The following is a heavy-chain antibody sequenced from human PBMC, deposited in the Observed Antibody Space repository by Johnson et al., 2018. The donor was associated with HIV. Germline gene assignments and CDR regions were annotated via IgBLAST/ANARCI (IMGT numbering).Heavy chain of an antibody. V-gene: IGHV3-30*02. CDR1: GFTFSNYG. D-gene: IGHD1-26*01. J-gene: IGHJ3*02. CDR2: TWFDGSNK. CDR3: AKDAGGSIVGATDGRDAFDI. Sequence: QVQLVESGGGVVQPGGSLRLSCAASGFTFSNYGMHWVRQAPGKGLEWVAVTWFDGSNKYYSDSVKGRFTISRDNSKNTVYLQMNNLRAEDTAVYYCAKDAGGSIVGATDGRDAFDIWGQGAMVTVSS.